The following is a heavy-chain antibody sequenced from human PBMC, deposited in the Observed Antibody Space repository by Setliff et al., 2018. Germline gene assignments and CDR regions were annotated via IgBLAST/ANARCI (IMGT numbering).Heavy chain of an antibody. J-gene: IGHJ6*03. CDR2: IHHSGST. V-gene: IGHV4-34*01. CDR1: GGSFSDYY. D-gene: IGHD6-6*01. CDR3: ARMAVRVASRPSSPLDYYYYMDL. Sequence: SETLSLTCAVYGGSFSDYYWGWIRQPPWKGLEWIGEIHHSGSTNYNPSLKSRVTISVDTSKNQFSLKLSSVTAADTAVYYCARMAVRVASRPSSPLDYYYYMDLWGKGATVTVSS.